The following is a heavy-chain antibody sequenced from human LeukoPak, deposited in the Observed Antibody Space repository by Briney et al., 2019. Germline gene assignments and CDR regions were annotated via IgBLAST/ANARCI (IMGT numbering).Heavy chain of an antibody. V-gene: IGHV4-39*07. CDR3: ARDASCSSTSCHWYFDL. J-gene: IGHJ2*01. CDR2: IFYSGST. D-gene: IGHD2-2*01. CDR1: SGSISTSNYY. Sequence: SETLSLTCTVSSGSISTSNYYWGWVRQPPGKALEWIGNIFYSGSTYYSPSLKSRVTISVDTSKNQFSLKLSSVTAADTAVYHCARDASCSSTSCHWYFDLWGRGTLVTVSS.